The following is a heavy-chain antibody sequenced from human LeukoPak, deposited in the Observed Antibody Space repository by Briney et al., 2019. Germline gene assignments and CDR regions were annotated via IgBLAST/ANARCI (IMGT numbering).Heavy chain of an antibody. CDR3: ARGYHRYYYGSGRWYNWFDP. J-gene: IGHJ5*02. D-gene: IGHD3-10*01. Sequence: ASVKVFCKASGYTFTSYDINWVRQATGQGLEWMGWMNPNSGNTGYAQKFQGRVTMTRNTSISTAYMELSSLRSEDTAVYYCARGYHRYYYGSGRWYNWFDPWGQGTLVTVSS. V-gene: IGHV1-8*01. CDR2: MNPNSGNT. CDR1: GYTFTSYD.